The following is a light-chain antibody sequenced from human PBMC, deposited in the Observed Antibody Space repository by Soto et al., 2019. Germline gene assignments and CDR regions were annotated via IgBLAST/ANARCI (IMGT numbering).Light chain of an antibody. CDR1: QNIHSF. CDR3: QQSYNIPFT. CDR2: GGS. Sequence: DIQMTQSPSSLAASVGERVTITFRGSQNIHSFLNWYQQKPGKAPQVLIYGGSALQSGVPSRFSGSGSGTDFTLTISSLQPEDFASYFCQQSYNIPFTFGPGTKVDIK. V-gene: IGKV1-39*01. J-gene: IGKJ3*01.